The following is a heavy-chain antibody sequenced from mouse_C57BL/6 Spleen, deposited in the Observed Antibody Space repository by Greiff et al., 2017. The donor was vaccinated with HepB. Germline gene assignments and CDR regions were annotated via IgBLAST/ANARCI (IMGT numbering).Heavy chain of an antibody. CDR3: ARHALYARYAMDY. CDR1: GFSLTSYG. CDR2: IWSDGST. V-gene: IGHV2-6-1*01. J-gene: IGHJ4*01. D-gene: IGHD1-1*01. Sequence: VQLQESGPGLVAPSQSLSITCTVSGFSLTSYGVHWVRQPPGKGLEWLVVIWSDGSTTYNSALKSRLSISKDNSKSQVFLKMNSLQTDDPAMYYCARHALYARYAMDYWGQVTSVTVSS.